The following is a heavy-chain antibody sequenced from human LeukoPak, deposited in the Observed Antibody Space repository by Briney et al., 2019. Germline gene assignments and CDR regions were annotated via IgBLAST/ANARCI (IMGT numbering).Heavy chain of an antibody. V-gene: IGHV4-34*01. Sequence: KSSETLSLTCSVYGGSFSGYYWRWIRHPPGKGLEWIGEINHSGNSNYNPSLKSRVTISVDTSKNQFSLKLNSVTAADTGVYYCARGLTHWGQGTLVTVSS. CDR2: INHSGNS. CDR1: GGSFSGYY. J-gene: IGHJ4*02. CDR3: ARGLTH.